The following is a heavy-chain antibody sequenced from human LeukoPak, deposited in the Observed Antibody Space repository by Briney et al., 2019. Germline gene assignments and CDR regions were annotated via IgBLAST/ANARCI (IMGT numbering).Heavy chain of an antibody. CDR1: GGSFSGYY. CDR3: ARHGGPNRY. V-gene: IGHV4-34*01. CDR2: INHSGST. D-gene: IGHD1-14*01. J-gene: IGHJ4*02. Sequence: SETLSLTCAVYGGSFSGYYWSWIRQPPGKGLEWIGEINHSGSTNYNPSLKSRVTISVDTSKNQFSLKLSSVTAADTAVYYCARHGGPNRYWGQGTLVTVSS.